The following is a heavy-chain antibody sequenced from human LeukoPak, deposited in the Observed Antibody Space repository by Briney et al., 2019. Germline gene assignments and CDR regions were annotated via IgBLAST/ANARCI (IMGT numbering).Heavy chain of an antibody. CDR2: NCYSGNN. V-gene: IGHV4-59*01. CDR1: GGSISSYY. CDR3: ARDQGDGYNGIDY. Sequence: SETLSLTCTVSGGSISSYYWSWIRQPPGKGLEGIRYNCYSGNNNYNPSLKSRVTISVDTSKNQFSLKLSSVAAADTAVYYCARDQGDGYNGIDYWGQRMLVIVSS. D-gene: IGHD5-24*01. J-gene: IGHJ4*02.